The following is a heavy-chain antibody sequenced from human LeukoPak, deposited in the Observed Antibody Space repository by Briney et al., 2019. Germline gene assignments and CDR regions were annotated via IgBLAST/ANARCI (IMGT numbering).Heavy chain of an antibody. CDR3: AKDSDIVVVPAAIYYYYYYMDV. Sequence: GGSLRLSCAASGFTFSSYAMSWVRQAPGKGLEWVSAISGSGGSTYYADSVKGRFTISRDNSKNTLYLQMNSLRAEDTAVYYCAKDSDIVVVPAAIYYYYYYMDVWGKGTTVTVSS. J-gene: IGHJ6*03. D-gene: IGHD2-2*01. CDR2: ISGSGGST. CDR1: GFTFSSYA. V-gene: IGHV3-23*01.